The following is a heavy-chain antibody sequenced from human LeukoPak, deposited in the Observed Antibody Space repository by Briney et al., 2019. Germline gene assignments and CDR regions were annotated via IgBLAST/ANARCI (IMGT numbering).Heavy chain of an antibody. CDR1: GFTFSTYG. J-gene: IGHJ3*02. CDR3: ARALAGGGGAFDI. CDR2: IRYDGSNK. Sequence: GGSLRLSCAASGFTFSTYGMHWVRQAPGKGLEWVAFIRYDGSNKYYADSVRGRFTISRDNSKSTLYLQMNSLRAEDTAVYYCARALAGGGGAFDIWGQGTMVTVSS. V-gene: IGHV3-30*02. D-gene: IGHD3-16*01.